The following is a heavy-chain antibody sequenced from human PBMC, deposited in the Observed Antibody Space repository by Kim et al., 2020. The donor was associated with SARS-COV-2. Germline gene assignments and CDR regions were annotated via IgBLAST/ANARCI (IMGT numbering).Heavy chain of an antibody. J-gene: IGHJ4*02. CDR1: GFTFSSYG. D-gene: IGHD3-22*01. CDR3: AKDGDYYDSSGYFDY. V-gene: IGHV3-30*18. CDR2: ISYDGSNK. Sequence: GGSLRLSCAASGFTFSSYGMHWVRQAPGKGLEWVAVISYDGSNKYYADSVKGRFTISRDNSKNTLYLQMNSLRAEDTAVYYCAKDGDYYDSSGYFDYWGQGTLVTVSS.